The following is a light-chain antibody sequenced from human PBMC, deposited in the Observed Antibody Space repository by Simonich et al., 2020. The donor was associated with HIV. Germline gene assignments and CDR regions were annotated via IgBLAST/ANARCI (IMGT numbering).Light chain of an antibody. CDR1: QSVSSF. J-gene: IGKJ5*01. CDR3: QQRSKWPLT. Sequence: EIVLTQSPATLSLSPGERATLSCRASQSVSSFLAWYQQKPGQAPRRLIYDASNRATCIPARFSGSGSRTDFTLTISSLEPEDFAVYYCQQRSKWPLTFGQGTRLEIK. CDR2: DAS. V-gene: IGKV3-11*01.